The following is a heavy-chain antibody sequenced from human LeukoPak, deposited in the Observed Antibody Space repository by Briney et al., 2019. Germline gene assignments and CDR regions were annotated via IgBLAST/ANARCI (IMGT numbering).Heavy chain of an antibody. CDR3: ARDDAGPVQH. J-gene: IGHJ1*01. Sequence: ASVKVSCTASGYIFTSNGISWVRQAPGQGLEWMGWISADNGNTKYAQKFQDRVTMTTDTSTSTAYMELRNLRSDDMAVYYCARDDAGPVQHWGQGTLVTVSS. V-gene: IGHV1-18*03. D-gene: IGHD1-14*01. CDR1: GYIFTSNG. CDR2: ISADNGNT.